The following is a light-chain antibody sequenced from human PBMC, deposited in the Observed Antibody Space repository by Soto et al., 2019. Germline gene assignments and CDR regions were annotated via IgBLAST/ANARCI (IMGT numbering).Light chain of an antibody. V-gene: IGKV1-27*01. CDR3: QKYNSAPLT. CDR2: ATT. J-gene: IGKJ4*01. Sequence: DVQMTQSPSSLSAFVGDRVTITCRASQGIAPYLAWFQQKPGQVPKLLIYATTTLQSGVPSRFSGSGSGTDFTLTINSLQAEDVGTYYCQKYNSAPLTFGGGTKVEIK. CDR1: QGIAPY.